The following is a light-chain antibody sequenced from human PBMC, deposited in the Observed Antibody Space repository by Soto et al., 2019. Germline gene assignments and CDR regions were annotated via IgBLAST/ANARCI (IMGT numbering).Light chain of an antibody. CDR3: VAWDDSLNGYVV. CDR1: SSNIGSNT. Sequence: QSALTQPPSASGTPGQRVTISCSGSSSNIGSNTVKWYQQLPGTAPKLVIYSNNQRPSGVPDRFSGSKSGTSASLAISGLQSEDEADYYCVAWDDSLNGYVVFGGGTKVTVL. CDR2: SNN. V-gene: IGLV1-44*01. J-gene: IGLJ2*01.